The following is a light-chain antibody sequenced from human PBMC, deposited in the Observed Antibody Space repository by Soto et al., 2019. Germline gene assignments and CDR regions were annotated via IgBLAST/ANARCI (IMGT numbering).Light chain of an antibody. J-gene: IGKJ4*01. Sequence: DIQLTQSPSTLSASVGDRATITCRASQSISSWLAWYQQKPGKAPKLLVYKASSLESGVPSRFSGSGSGTEFTLTISTLTPDDFATYYCQQYEAYPLTFGGGTKVEI. V-gene: IGKV1-5*03. CDR1: QSISSW. CDR3: QQYEAYPLT. CDR2: KAS.